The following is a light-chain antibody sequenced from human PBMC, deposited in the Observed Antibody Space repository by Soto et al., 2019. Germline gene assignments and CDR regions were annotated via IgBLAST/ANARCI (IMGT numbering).Light chain of an antibody. J-gene: IGLJ2*01. Sequence: QSVLTQPRSVSGSPGQSVTISCTGSSSDIGGYNFVSWYQQHPGNTPKLLIYNVNERPSGVPDRFSGSKSGNTASLSISGLQAEDEADYYCCSYAGGYTSYVVFGGGTKVTVL. V-gene: IGLV2-11*01. CDR1: SSDIGGYNF. CDR3: CSYAGGYTSYVV. CDR2: NVN.